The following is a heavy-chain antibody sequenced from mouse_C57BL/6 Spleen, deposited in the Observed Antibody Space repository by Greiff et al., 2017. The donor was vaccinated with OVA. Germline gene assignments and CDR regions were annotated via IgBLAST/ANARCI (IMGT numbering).Heavy chain of an antibody. J-gene: IGHJ4*01. V-gene: IGHV1-55*01. CDR1: GYTFTSYW. CDR3: ARGGSSPMDY. Sequence: VKLQQPGAELVKPGASVKMSCKASGYTFTSYWITWVKQRPGQGLEWIGDIYPGSGSTNYNEKFKGKATLTVDTSSSTAYMQLSSLTSEDSAVYYCARGGSSPMDYWGQGTSVTVSS. CDR2: IYPGSGST. D-gene: IGHD1-1*01.